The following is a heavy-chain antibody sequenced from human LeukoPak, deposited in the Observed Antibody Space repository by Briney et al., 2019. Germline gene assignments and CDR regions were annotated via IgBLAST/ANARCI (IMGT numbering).Heavy chain of an antibody. V-gene: IGHV4-4*07. J-gene: IGHJ6*03. D-gene: IGHD3-10*01. CDR2: IFTSGIT. Sequence: SETLSLTCTVSGGSISIYYWNWIRQPAGKGLEWIGRIFTSGITNYNPSLKGRVTMSVDTSKNQFSLNVSSVTAADTAVYYCARESSGSYYNPLGYMDVWGRGATVTVSS. CDR1: GGSISIYY. CDR3: ARESSGSYYNPLGYMDV.